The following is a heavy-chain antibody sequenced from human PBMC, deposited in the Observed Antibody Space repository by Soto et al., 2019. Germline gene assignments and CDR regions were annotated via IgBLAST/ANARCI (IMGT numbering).Heavy chain of an antibody. CDR1: GASVSSGGYF. Sequence: SETLSLTCSVSGASVSSGGYFWTWIRQLPGKGLEWIGYIYSGGATYYNPSLQSRLSMSLDTSRNQFSLKLTSMTVADTAVYYCAVHRATPGVALSNWSGPWGEGSLVSVSS. CDR3: AVHRATPGVALSNWSGP. V-gene: IGHV4-31*02. CDR2: IYSGGAT. D-gene: IGHD2-15*01. J-gene: IGHJ5*02.